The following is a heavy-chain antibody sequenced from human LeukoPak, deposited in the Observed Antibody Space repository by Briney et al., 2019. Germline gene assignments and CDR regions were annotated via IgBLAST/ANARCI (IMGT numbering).Heavy chain of an antibody. CDR2: IYHTGET. Sequence: PSGTLSLTCTVSGGPINNYYWTWTRQSPGKGLEYIGYIYHTGETDYNPSLKSRVTISLDSSKKQFSLKMTSMTAADTAVYYCARDALTCTTTACSDYLDFWGQGTPVTVSS. J-gene: IGHJ4*02. V-gene: IGHV4-59*12. D-gene: IGHD1-14*01. CDR1: GGPINNYY. CDR3: ARDALTCTTTACSDYLDF.